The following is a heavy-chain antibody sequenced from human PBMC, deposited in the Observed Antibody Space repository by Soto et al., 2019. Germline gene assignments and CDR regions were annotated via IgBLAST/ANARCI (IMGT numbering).Heavy chain of an antibody. CDR1: GGSFSGYY. J-gene: IGHJ4*02. CDR2: INHSGST. V-gene: IGHV4-34*01. Sequence: SETLSLTCAVYGGSFSGYYWSWIRQPPGKGLEWIGEINHSGSTNYNPSLKSRVTISVDTSKNQFSLKLSSVTAADTAVYYCARGVTFMVRGVVWLDYWGQGTLVTVSS. D-gene: IGHD3-10*01. CDR3: ARGVTFMVRGVVWLDY.